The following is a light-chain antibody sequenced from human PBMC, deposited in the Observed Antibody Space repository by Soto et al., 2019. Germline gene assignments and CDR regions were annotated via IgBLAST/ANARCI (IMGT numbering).Light chain of an antibody. CDR2: GAS. Sequence: EIVLTQSPGTLPLSPGERATLSCRASQSVSSNYLVWYQQKPVQAPRPLIYGASSRATGIPDRFSGSGSGTDFTLTISRLEPEDLAVYYCQQYANSPFTFGQGPKLEIK. J-gene: IGKJ2*01. CDR3: QQYANSPFT. V-gene: IGKV3-20*01. CDR1: QSVSSNY.